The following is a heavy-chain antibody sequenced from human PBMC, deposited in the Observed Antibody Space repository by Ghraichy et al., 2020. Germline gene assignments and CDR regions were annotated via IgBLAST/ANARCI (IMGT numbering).Heavy chain of an antibody. J-gene: IGHJ3*02. CDR2: IYYSGST. Sequence: SQTLSLTCTVSGGSVSSGSYYWSWIRQPPGKGLEWIGYIYYSGSTNYNPSLKSRVTISVDTSKNQFSLKLSSVTAADTAVYYCARDSAYGFDAFDIWGQGTMVTVSS. V-gene: IGHV4-61*01. CDR1: GGSVSSGSYY. D-gene: IGHD3-10*01. CDR3: ARDSAYGFDAFDI.